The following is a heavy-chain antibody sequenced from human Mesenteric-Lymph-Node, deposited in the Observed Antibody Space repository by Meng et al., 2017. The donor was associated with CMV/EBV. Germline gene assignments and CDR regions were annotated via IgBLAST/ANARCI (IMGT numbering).Heavy chain of an antibody. D-gene: IGHD3-22*01. V-gene: IGHV3-23*01. Sequence: GGSLRLSCAASGFDFSRFPMNWVRQAPGKGLEWVSVISGSGSVTFYADSVKGRFAISRDNSKNTLYLQMNNLRAEDTAVYYCAKRLFDSSSYYYAPLFDYWGQGTLVTVSS. J-gene: IGHJ4*02. CDR1: GFDFSRFP. CDR2: ISGSGSVT. CDR3: AKRLFDSSSYYYAPLFDY.